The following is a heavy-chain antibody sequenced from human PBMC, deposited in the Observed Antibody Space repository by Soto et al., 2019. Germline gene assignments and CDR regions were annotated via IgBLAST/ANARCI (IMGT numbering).Heavy chain of an antibody. CDR1: GFTFSSYA. J-gene: IGHJ6*03. CDR3: AKVPRYCSGGSCYPGDDIYYYYYYMDV. D-gene: IGHD2-15*01. CDR2: ISGSGGST. V-gene: IGHV3-23*01. Sequence: GGSLRLSCAASGFTFSSYAMSWVRQAPGKGLEWVSAISGSGGSTYHADSVKGRFTISRDNSKNTLYLQMNSLRAEDTAVYYCAKVPRYCSGGSCYPGDDIYYYYYYMDVWGKGTTVTVSS.